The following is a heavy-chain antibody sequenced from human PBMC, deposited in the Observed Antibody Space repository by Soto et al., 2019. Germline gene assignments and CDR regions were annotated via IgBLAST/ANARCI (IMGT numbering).Heavy chain of an antibody. CDR1: GYTFSSNW. CDR2: IYPGDSET. CDR3: SRGRVAGTFDY. Sequence: GESLKISCQTSGYTFSSNWIGWVRQMPGKGLEWMGIIYPGDSETRYSPSFQGQVTISADRSFSTAYLQWTSLQASDTAMYYCSRGRVAGTFDYWGQGTLVTVSS. V-gene: IGHV5-51*01. D-gene: IGHD6-19*01. J-gene: IGHJ4*02.